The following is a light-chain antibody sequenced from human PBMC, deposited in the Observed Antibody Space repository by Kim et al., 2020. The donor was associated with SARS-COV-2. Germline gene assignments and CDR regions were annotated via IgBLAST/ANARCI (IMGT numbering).Light chain of an antibody. V-gene: IGKV3-20*01. J-gene: IGKJ2*01. CDR1: QSLSASS. CDR2: GAS. CDR3: QHYGTSPYT. Sequence: IVLTQSPGTLSLSPGEGATLSCKASQSLSASSLAWYQQRPGQSPRLLIYGASTRAPGIPYRFSGSGSGTDFTLTISRLEPDDFAVYFCQHYGTSPYTFGQGTKLEIK.